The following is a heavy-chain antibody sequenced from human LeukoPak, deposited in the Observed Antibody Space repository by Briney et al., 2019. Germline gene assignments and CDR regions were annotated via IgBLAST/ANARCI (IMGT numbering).Heavy chain of an antibody. CDR1: GFIFDDYG. CDR2: LNWNGGST. J-gene: IGHJ4*02. Sequence: GGSLRLSCAASGFIFDDYGMGWVRQAPGKGLEWVSGLNWNGGSTGSADSVKGRFIISRDNAKNCLYLQMNSLRAEDTAVYYCARAPTSYYYFDYWGQGTLVTVSS. D-gene: IGHD1-26*01. CDR3: ARAPTSYYYFDY. V-gene: IGHV3-20*04.